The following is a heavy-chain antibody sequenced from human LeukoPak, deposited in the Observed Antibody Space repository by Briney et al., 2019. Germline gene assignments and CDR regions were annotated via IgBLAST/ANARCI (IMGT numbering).Heavy chain of an antibody. CDR1: GGSISSYY. CDR2: IYYSGST. J-gene: IGHJ4*02. D-gene: IGHD6-19*01. Sequence: PSETLSLTCTVPGGSISSYYWSWIRQHPGKGLEWIGYIYYSGSTNYNPSLKNRVTMSVDTSKSQFSLKLSSVTAAATAVYYCARTYSGWPFDYWGQGTLVTVSS. CDR3: ARTYSGWPFDY. V-gene: IGHV4-59*01.